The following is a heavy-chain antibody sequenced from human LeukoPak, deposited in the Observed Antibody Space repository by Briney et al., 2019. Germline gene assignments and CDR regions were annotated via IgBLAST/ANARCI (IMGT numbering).Heavy chain of an antibody. CDR2: INYSGST. D-gene: IGHD4-23*01. CDR3: AMTTVVTSDPYFDY. Sequence: SETLSLTCTVSGGSISSSSYYWGWIRQPPGKGLEWIGSINYSGSTYYNPSLKSRITISVAASKNQFSLKLSSVTAADTAVYYCAMTTVVTSDPYFDYWGQGTLVTVSS. CDR1: GGSISSSSYY. V-gene: IGHV4-39*01. J-gene: IGHJ4*02.